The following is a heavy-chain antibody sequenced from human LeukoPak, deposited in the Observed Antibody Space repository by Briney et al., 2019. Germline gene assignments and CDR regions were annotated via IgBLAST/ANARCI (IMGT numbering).Heavy chain of an antibody. CDR1: GGSFSGYY. CDR3: ASSNVGSTAYDDY. V-gene: IGHV4-34*01. D-gene: IGHD3-3*01. J-gene: IGHJ4*02. CDR2: INHSGST. Sequence: SETLSLTCAVYGGSFSGYYWSWIRQPPGKGLEWIGEINHSGSTNYNPSPKSRVTISVDTSKNQFSLKLSSVTAADTAVYYCASSNVGSTAYDDYWGQGTLVTVSS.